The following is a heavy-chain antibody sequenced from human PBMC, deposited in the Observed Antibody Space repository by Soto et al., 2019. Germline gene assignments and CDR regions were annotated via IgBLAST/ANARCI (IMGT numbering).Heavy chain of an antibody. CDR2: ISYDGSNK. V-gene: IGHV3-30-3*02. D-gene: IGHD1-1*01. CDR3: AKPLRGFWRESMDV. J-gene: IGHJ6*02. CDR1: GFTFSSYA. Sequence: GGSLRLSCAASGFTFSSYAMHWVRQAPGKGLEWVAVISYDGSNKYYADSVKGRFTISRDNSKNTLYLEMNSLRAEDTAVYYCAKPLRGFWRESMDVWGQGTTVTASS.